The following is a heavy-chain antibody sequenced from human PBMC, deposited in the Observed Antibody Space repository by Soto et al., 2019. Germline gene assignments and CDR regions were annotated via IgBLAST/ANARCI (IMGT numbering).Heavy chain of an antibody. CDR2: IDKSGTT. CDR3: AKYVETGVYYHFYMDV. V-gene: IGHV4-59*08. Sequence: LEWIGCIDKSGTTNYNPSLTSRVTISIETSKNQFSLKLSSVTVAETAVYFCAKYVETGVYYHFYMDVCGKG. J-gene: IGHJ6*03. D-gene: IGHD3-16*01.